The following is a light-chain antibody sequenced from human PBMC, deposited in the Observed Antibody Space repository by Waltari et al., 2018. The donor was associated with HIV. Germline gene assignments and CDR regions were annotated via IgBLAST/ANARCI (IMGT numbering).Light chain of an antibody. Sequence: EIVLPQSPATLSLSPGERATLSCRASQSVGSYLAWYQQKPGQAPRLLIYDESKRATGIPARFSGSGSGTDFTLTISSLEPEDFAVYYCQQRSNWLTFGGGTKVEIK. J-gene: IGKJ4*01. CDR2: DES. CDR3: QQRSNWLT. CDR1: QSVGSY. V-gene: IGKV3-11*01.